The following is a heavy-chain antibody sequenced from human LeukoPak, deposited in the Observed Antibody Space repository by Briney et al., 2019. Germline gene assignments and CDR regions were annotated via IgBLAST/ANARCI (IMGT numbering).Heavy chain of an antibody. CDR3: TTLTGYCSGGSCQQLYYYYGMDV. Sequence: PGGSLRLSCAAAGFTFNNAWMSWVRQAPGKGLEWVGRIKSKTDGGTTDYAAPAKGRFTISRDDSKNTLYLQMNSLKTEDTAVYYCTTLTGYCSGGSCQQLYYYYGMDVWGQGTTVTVSS. D-gene: IGHD2-15*01. J-gene: IGHJ6*02. CDR2: IKSKTDGGTT. CDR1: GFTFNNAW. V-gene: IGHV3-15*01.